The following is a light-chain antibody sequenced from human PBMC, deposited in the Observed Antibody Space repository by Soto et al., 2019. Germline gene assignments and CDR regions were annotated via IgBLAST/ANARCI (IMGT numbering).Light chain of an antibody. J-gene: IGKJ5*01. V-gene: IGKV3-11*01. CDR3: QWRGKWPLS. CDR2: DAS. Sequence: EIVLTQSPGTLSLSPGERATLPCRASQSVGSYLAWYQQKPGQAPRLLIYDASNRATGIPARFSGSGSGTDFTLTTSSLEPEDFAVYYCQWRGKWPLSFGGGTRLEIK. CDR1: QSVGSY.